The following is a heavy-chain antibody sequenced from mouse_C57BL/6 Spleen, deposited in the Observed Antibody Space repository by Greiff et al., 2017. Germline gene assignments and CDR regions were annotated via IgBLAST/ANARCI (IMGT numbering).Heavy chain of an antibody. CDR1: GYTFTSYW. CDR3: AIYYSNFFAY. V-gene: IGHV1-69*01. J-gene: IGHJ3*01. D-gene: IGHD2-5*01. Sequence: VQLQQPGAELVMPGASVKLSCKASGYTFTSYWMHWVKQRPGQGLEWIGEIDPSDSYTNYNQKFKGKSTLTVDKSSSTAYMQLSSLTSEDSAVYYCAIYYSNFFAYWGQGTLVTVSA. CDR2: IDPSDSYT.